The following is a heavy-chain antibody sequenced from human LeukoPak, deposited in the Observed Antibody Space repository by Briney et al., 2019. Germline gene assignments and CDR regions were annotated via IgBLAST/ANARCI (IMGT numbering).Heavy chain of an antibody. V-gene: IGHV3-13*01. Sequence: GGSLRLSCAASGFTFSSYDMHWVRQATGKGLEWVSAIGTAGDTYYPGSVKGRFTTSRENAKNSLYLQMNSLRAGDTAVYYCARSGDYYYYMDVWGKGTTVTVSS. D-gene: IGHD2-15*01. CDR1: GFTFSSYD. CDR3: ARSGDYYYYMDV. J-gene: IGHJ6*03. CDR2: IGTAGDT.